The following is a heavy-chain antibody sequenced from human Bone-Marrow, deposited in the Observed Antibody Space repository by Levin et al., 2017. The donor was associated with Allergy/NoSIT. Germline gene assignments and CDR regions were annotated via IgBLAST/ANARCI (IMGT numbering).Heavy chain of an antibody. CDR3: ARLLIAAAGTGGLKPEVLDY. CDR2: INPNSGGT. V-gene: IGHV1-2*06. D-gene: IGHD6-13*01. CDR1: GYTFTGYY. Sequence: ASVKVSCKASGYTFTGYYMHWVRQAPGQGLEWMGRINPNSGGTNYAQKFQGRVTMTRDTSISTAYMELSRLRSDDTAVYYCARLLIAAAGTGGLKPEVLDYWGQGTLVTVSS. J-gene: IGHJ4*02.